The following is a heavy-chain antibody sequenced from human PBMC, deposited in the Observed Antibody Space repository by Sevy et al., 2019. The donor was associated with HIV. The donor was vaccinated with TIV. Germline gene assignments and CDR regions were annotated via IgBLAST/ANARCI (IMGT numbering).Heavy chain of an antibody. D-gene: IGHD3-3*01. V-gene: IGHV3-30*18. CDR2: ISFDGSNK. CDR3: SKGGGGYSDFWSCYNFDF. Sequence: GGSLRLSCVVSGFIFSSYAIHWVRQAPGKGLEWVALISFDGSNKYYADSVKGRFTISGDYSQSTLYLQMISLRTDDTSEYYGSKGGGGYSDFWSCYNFDFWGQGTLVTVSS. J-gene: IGHJ4*02. CDR1: GFIFSSYA.